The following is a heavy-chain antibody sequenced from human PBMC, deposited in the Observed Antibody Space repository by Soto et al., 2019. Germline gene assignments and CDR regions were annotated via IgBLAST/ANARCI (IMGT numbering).Heavy chain of an antibody. CDR2: IIPILGIA. CDR3: ARGRDGYNPAEYFQH. V-gene: IGHV1-69*02. D-gene: IGHD5-12*01. CDR1: GGTFSSYT. Sequence: QVQLVQSGAEVKKPGSSVKVSCKASGGTFSSYTISWVRQAPGQGLEWMGRIIPILGIANYAQKFQGRVTITADKSTSTAYMELSSLRSEDTAVYYCARGRDGYNPAEYFQHWGQGTLVTVSS. J-gene: IGHJ1*01.